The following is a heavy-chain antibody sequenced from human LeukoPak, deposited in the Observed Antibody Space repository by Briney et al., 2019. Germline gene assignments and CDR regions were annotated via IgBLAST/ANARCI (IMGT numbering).Heavy chain of an antibody. V-gene: IGHV3-53*01. D-gene: IGHD2-2*01. CDR2: IYSGGST. Sequence: GGSLRLSCAASGFTVSSNYMSWVRQAPGKGLEWVSVIYSGGSTYYADSVKGRFTISRDNSKNTLYLQMNSLRAEDTAVYYCARSRPQYCSSTSCSFDYWGQGTLVTVSS. CDR1: GFTVSSNY. J-gene: IGHJ4*02. CDR3: ARSRPQYCSSTSCSFDY.